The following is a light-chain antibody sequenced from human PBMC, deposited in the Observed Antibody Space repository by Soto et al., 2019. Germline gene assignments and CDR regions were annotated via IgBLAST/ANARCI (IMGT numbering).Light chain of an antibody. V-gene: IGKV3-15*01. CDR3: QQYGGSPVT. J-gene: IGKJ5*01. CDR2: GAS. Sequence: EIVMTQSPATLSVSPGETATLSCRASQSVSNNVAWYQQKPGQAPRLLILGASTRATGIPARFSGSGSGTDFTLTISRLEPEDFAVYYCQQYGGSPVTFGQGTRLEI. CDR1: QSVSNN.